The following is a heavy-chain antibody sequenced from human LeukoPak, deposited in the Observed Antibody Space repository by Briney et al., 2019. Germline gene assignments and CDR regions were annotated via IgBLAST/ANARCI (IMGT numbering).Heavy chain of an antibody. CDR3: ARDLALYYMDV. V-gene: IGHV4-39*07. Sequence: SETLSLTCTVSGGSISSSSYYWGWIRQPPGKGLEWIGSIYYSGSTYYNPSLKSRVTISVDTSKNQFSLKLSSVTAADTAVYYCARDLALYYMDVWGKGTTVTVSS. CDR1: GGSISSSSYY. CDR2: IYYSGST. J-gene: IGHJ6*03.